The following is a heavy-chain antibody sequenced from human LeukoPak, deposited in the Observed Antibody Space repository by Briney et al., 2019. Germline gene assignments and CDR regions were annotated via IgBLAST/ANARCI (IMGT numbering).Heavy chain of an antibody. CDR1: GGSISSYC. CDR2: ICTSGST. CDR3: AEGGQWLRV. D-gene: IGHD6-19*01. J-gene: IGHJ4*02. Sequence: SETLSLTCTVSGGSISSYCWSCIRQPAGKGLEWIWRICTSGSTNSNPSLKSRVTMSVDTSKNQFSLKLSSVTAADTAVYYCAEGGQWLRVWGQGTLVTVSS. V-gene: IGHV4-4*07.